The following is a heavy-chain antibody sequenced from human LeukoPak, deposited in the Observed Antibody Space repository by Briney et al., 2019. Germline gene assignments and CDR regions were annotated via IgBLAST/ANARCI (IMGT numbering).Heavy chain of an antibody. Sequence: PGGSLRLSCTASGFTFGDYAMSWVRQAPGKGLEWVANIKQDGSEKYYVDSVKGRFTISRDNAKNSLYLQMNSLRAEDTAVYYCAKGIAVASRVDYWGQGTLVTVSS. CDR2: IKQDGSEK. D-gene: IGHD6-19*01. CDR1: GFTFGDYA. CDR3: AKGIAVASRVDY. V-gene: IGHV3-7*03. J-gene: IGHJ4*02.